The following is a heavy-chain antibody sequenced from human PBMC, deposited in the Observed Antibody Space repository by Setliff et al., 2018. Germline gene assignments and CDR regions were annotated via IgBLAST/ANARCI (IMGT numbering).Heavy chain of an antibody. J-gene: IGHJ6*02. D-gene: IGHD5-18*01. V-gene: IGHV3-23*01. CDR2: ISGSGGST. CDR1: GFTFSSYA. CDR3: AKGEYSYGNNYYYYGMDV. Sequence: LRLSCAASGFTFSSYAMSWVRQAPGKGLEWVSAISGSGGSTYYADSVKGRFTISRDNSKNTLYLQMNSLRAEDTAVYYCAKGEYSYGNNYYYYGMDVWGQGTTVTVSS.